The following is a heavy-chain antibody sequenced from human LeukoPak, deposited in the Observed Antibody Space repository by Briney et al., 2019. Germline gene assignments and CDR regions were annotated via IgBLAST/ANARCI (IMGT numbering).Heavy chain of an antibody. Sequence: EASVKVSCKASGGTFSSYAISWVRQAPGQGLEWMGGIIPIFGTANYAQRFQGRVTITADKSTSTAYMELSRLRSDDTAVYYCARVDCSSTSCYLDYWGQGTLVTVSS. J-gene: IGHJ4*02. CDR2: IIPIFGTA. CDR1: GGTFSSYA. V-gene: IGHV1-69*06. D-gene: IGHD2-2*01. CDR3: ARVDCSSTSCYLDY.